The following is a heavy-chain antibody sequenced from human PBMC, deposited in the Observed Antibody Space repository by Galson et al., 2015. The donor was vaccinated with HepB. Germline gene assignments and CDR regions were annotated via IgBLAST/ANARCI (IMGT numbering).Heavy chain of an antibody. D-gene: IGHD1-1*01. CDR1: GFTFSRLG. CDR2: IGVRGTT. V-gene: IGHV3-23*01. CDR3: AKGTTDIDY. Sequence: SLRLSCAASGFTFSRLGMTWVRQAPGKGLECVSAIGVRGTTDYSDSVKGRFIISRDNSKNMLYLQMNNLRADDTAVYYCAKGTTDIDYWGQGTLVTVSS. J-gene: IGHJ4*02.